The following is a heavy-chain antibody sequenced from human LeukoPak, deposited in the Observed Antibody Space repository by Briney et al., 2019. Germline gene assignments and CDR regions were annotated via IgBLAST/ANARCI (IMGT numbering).Heavy chain of an antibody. D-gene: IGHD2-15*01. CDR1: GGSFSGYY. CDR2: INHSGRT. CDR3: ARPLGYCSDSRCPQSWFDP. Sequence: PAETLSLTCAVSGGSFSGYYWTWIRQPPGKGLEWIGEINHSGRTNYNPSLKSRVIMSVDTSKNQFSLKLSSVTAADTAVYYCARPLGYCSDSRCPQSWFDPWGQGTLVTVTS. V-gene: IGHV4-34*01. J-gene: IGHJ5*02.